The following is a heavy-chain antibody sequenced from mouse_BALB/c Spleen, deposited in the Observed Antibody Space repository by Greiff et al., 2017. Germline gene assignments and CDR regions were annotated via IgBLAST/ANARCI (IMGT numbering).Heavy chain of an antibody. CDR1: GFNIKDTY. CDR2: IDPANGNT. D-gene: IGHD2-3*01. J-gene: IGHJ3*01. CDR3: ARDDGYKGFAY. V-gene: IGHV14-3*02. Sequence: EVQLQQSGAELVKPGASVKLSCTASGFNIKDTYMHWVKQRPEQGLEWIGRIDPANGNTKYDPKFQGKATITADTSSNTAYLQLSSLTSEDTAVYYCARDDGYKGFAYWGQGTLVTVSA.